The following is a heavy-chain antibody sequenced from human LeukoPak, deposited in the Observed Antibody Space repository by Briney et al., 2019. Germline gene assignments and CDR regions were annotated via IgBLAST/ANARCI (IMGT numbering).Heavy chain of an antibody. CDR1: GFTVSSNY. D-gene: IGHD3-3*01. J-gene: IGHJ4*02. V-gene: IGHV3-66*01. CDR3: ARGAWSTGLDY. Sequence: PGGSLRLSCAASGFTVSSNYMSWVRQAPGKGLEWVSVIYSGGSTYYADSVKGRFTISRGNSKNTLYLQMNSLRAEDTAVYYCARGAWSTGLDYWGQGTLVTVSS. CDR2: IYSGGST.